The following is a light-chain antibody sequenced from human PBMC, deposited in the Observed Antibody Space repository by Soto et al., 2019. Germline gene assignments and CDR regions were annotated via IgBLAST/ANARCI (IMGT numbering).Light chain of an antibody. CDR2: EVN. CDR3: SSFTSTSTYV. V-gene: IGLV2-14*01. J-gene: IGLJ1*01. CDR1: SSDVGGYNY. Sequence: QSALTQPASVPGSPGQSITISCTGTSSDVGGYNYVSWYQQHPGKAPKLMIYEVNNRPPGVSNRFSGSKSGNTASLTISGLQAEDEADYYCSSFTSTSTYVFGTGTKLTVL.